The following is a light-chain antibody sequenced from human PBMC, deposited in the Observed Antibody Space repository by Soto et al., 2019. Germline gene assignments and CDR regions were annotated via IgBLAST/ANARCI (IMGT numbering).Light chain of an antibody. Sequence: QSVLTQPPSVSGAPGQSVTISCTGSSSNIGAGFGVHWYQQLPGTAPKLLIYGNNNRPSGVPDRFSGSKSGASASLAITGLQAEDEADYYCQSFDSSLSGLFGGGTKLTVL. J-gene: IGLJ3*02. CDR3: QSFDSSLSGL. CDR2: GNN. V-gene: IGLV1-40*01. CDR1: SSNIGAGFG.